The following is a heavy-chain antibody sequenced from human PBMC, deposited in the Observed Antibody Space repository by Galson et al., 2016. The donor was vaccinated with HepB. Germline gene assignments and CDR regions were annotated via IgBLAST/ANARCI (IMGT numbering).Heavy chain of an antibody. V-gene: IGHV5-10-1*01. CDR3: ARIPTSGWYSDY. CDR1: GYTFTNYW. J-gene: IGHJ4*02. CDR2: IDLQDSYT. D-gene: IGHD6-19*01. Sequence: QSGAEVKKPGETLRISCKASGYTFTNYWISWVRQVSGKGLEYMGRIDLQDSYTDYSTSFKSHVTISGDTSINIVYLQWSSLKASDTAKYFGARIPTSGWYSDYWGQGTLVTVSS.